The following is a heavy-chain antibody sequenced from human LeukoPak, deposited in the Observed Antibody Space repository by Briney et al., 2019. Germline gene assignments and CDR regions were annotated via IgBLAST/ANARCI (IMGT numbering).Heavy chain of an antibody. Sequence: ASVQVSCKTSGYTFTGFFIHWVRLAPGQGLEWMGWINPKTGGTNYGQKFHGRVTMTRDTSVSTVYMELRRLRYDDTAVYYCARGYCSSTSCYEDYYYYMDVWGKGTTVTVSS. J-gene: IGHJ6*03. CDR1: GYTFTGFF. CDR3: ARGYCSSTSCYEDYYYYMDV. D-gene: IGHD2-2*01. CDR2: INPKTGGT. V-gene: IGHV1-2*02.